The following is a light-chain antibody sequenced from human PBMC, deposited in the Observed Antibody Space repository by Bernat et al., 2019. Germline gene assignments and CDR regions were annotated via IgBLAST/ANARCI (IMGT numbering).Light chain of an antibody. V-gene: IGLV2-8*01. CDR1: SSDVGDYNY. CDR2: EVN. CDR3: ISYSGNKYVV. Sequence: SALTQPPSASGSPGQSVTISCTGTSSDVGDYNYVSWYQQHPGKAPKLIIYEVNKRPSGVPDRFSASKSGHTASLTVSGLQAEDEADYYCISYSGNKYVVFGGGTKLAVL. J-gene: IGLJ2*01.